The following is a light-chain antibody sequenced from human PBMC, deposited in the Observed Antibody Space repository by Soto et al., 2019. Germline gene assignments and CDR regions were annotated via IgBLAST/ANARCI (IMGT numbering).Light chain of an antibody. CDR2: DAS. CDR1: QSISSW. J-gene: IGKJ1*01. CDR3: QQYKDGAWT. V-gene: IGKV1-5*01. Sequence: DIQMTQSPSTLSASVGDRVTITCRASQSISSWLAWYQQKPGKAPKLLIYDASSLESGVPSRFSGSGSGTEFTLTISSLQPDDFATYYCQQYKDGAWTFGQGTKVDI.